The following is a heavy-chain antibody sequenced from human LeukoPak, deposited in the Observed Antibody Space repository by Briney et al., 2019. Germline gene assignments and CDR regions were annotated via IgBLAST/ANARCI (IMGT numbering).Heavy chain of an antibody. Sequence: SETLSLTCTVSGGSISSYYWSWLRQPPGKGLEWIGYIYYNGNTNYNPSLKSRVTLSVDTSKNQFSLKLSSVTAADTAVYYCANANTSGISTVTTGSGFYYMDVWGKGTTVTVSS. D-gene: IGHD4-17*01. CDR1: GGSISSYY. J-gene: IGHJ6*03. CDR2: IYYNGNT. CDR3: ANANTSGISTVTTGSGFYYMDV. V-gene: IGHV4-59*01.